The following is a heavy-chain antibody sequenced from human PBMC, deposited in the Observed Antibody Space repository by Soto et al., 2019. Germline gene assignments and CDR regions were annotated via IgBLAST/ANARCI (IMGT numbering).Heavy chain of an antibody. J-gene: IGHJ5*02. D-gene: IGHD6-6*01. CDR1: GGSFSGYY. Sequence: SETLSLTCAVYGGSFSGYYWSWIRQPPGKGLEWIGEINHSGSTNYNPSLKSRVTMSVDTSKNQFSLKLSSVTAADTAVYYCARDPSIAAQKYWFDPWGQGTLVTVSS. CDR3: ARDPSIAAQKYWFDP. CDR2: INHSGST. V-gene: IGHV4-34*01.